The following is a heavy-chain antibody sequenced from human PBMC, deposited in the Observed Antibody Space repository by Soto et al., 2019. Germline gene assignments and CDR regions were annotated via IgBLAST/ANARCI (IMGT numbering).Heavy chain of an antibody. CDR3: ANNLLFVDHGYSDA. D-gene: IGHD3-3*01. Sequence: QVQLVQSGAEVKKPGSSVKVSCEASGGSFTSYIFTWVRQAPGQGLEWMGRVIPIQGTANYALKFQDRVTITADKSTNTVYMELRSLRPEDIGVYYCANNLLFVDHGYSDAWGKGTTVTVSS. CDR1: GGSFTSYI. J-gene: IGHJ6*03. CDR2: VIPIQGTA. V-gene: IGHV1-69*08.